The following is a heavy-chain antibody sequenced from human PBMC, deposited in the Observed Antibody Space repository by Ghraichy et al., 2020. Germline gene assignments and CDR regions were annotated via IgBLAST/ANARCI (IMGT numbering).Heavy chain of an antibody. V-gene: IGHV4-59*08. CDR2: IYYSGST. J-gene: IGHJ4*02. CDR3: ARHACSDGSCYFIDY. CDR1: GGSISSYY. D-gene: IGHD2-15*01. Sequence: SETLSLTCTVSGGSISSYYWSWIRQPPGKGLEWIGYIYYSGSTNYNPSLKSRVTISVDTSKNPFSLKLSSVTAADTAVYYCARHACSDGSCYFIDYWGQGTLVTVSS.